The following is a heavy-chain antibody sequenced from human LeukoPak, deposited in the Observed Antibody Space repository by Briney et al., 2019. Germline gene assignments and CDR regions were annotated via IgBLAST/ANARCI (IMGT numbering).Heavy chain of an antibody. J-gene: IGHJ4*02. CDR3: ARDYYDSSGYYYAHDY. D-gene: IGHD3-22*01. CDR1: GYTFTSYD. V-gene: IGHV1-8*03. Sequence: ASVKVSCKASGYTFTSYDISWVRQATGQGLEWMGWMNPNSGNTGYAQKFQGRVTITTDESTSTAYMELSSLRSEDTAVYYCARDYYDSSGYYYAHDYWGQGTLVTVSS. CDR2: MNPNSGNT.